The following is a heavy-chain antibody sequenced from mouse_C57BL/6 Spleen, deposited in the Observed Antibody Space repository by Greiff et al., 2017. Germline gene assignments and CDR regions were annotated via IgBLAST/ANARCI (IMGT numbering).Heavy chain of an antibody. J-gene: IGHJ4*01. CDR1: GFTFSDYG. CDR2: ISSGSSTI. D-gene: IGHD2-5*01. V-gene: IGHV5-17*01. CDR3: ARRRSNYEYYAMDY. Sequence: EVHLVESGGGLVKPGGSLKLSCAASGFTFSDYGMHWVRQAPEKGLEWVAYISSGSSTIYYADTVKGRFTISRDNAKNTLFLQMTSLRSEDTAMYYCARRRSNYEYYAMDYWGQGTSVTVSS.